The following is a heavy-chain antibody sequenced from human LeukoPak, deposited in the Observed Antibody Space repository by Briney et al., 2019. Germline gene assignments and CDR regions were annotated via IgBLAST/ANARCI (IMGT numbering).Heavy chain of an antibody. J-gene: IGHJ4*02. CDR3: AVIRWTAPDY. Sequence: ASVKVSCKASGYAFTSYYMHWVRQAPRQGLEWMGIINPSGGSTSYAQKFQGRVTMTRDTSTSTVYMELSSLRSEDTAVYYCAVIRWTAPDYWGQGTLVTVSS. V-gene: IGHV1-46*01. D-gene: IGHD3-10*01. CDR1: GYAFTSYY. CDR2: INPSGGST.